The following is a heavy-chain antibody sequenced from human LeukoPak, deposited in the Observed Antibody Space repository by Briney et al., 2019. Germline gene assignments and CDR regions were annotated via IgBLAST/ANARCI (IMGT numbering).Heavy chain of an antibody. CDR1: GFTFSSYA. CDR2: ISYDGSNK. Sequence: GSLRLSCAASGFTFSSYAMHWVRQAPGKGLEWVAVISYDGSNKYYADSVKGRFTISRDNSKNTLYLQMNSLRAEDTAVYYCAKDIQRTVTNYFDYWGQGTLVTVSS. V-gene: IGHV3-30-3*01. J-gene: IGHJ4*02. CDR3: AKDIQRTVTNYFDY. D-gene: IGHD4-17*01.